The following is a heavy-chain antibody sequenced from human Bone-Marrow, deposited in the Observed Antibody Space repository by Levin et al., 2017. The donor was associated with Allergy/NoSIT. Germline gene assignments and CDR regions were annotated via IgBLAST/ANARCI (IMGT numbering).Heavy chain of an antibody. V-gene: IGHV3-23*01. CDR1: GFTFSSYA. CDR3: ANHLRVGGPGRGRPCDY. CDR2: ISSSGGS. J-gene: IGHJ4*02. Sequence: SCAASGFTFSSYAMSWVRQAPGKGLEWVSFISSSGGSYYADPVKGRFTISRDNSKNTVYLQMSSLRVEDTAVYYCANHLRVGGPGRGRPCDYWGQGTLVAVSS. D-gene: IGHD3-10*01.